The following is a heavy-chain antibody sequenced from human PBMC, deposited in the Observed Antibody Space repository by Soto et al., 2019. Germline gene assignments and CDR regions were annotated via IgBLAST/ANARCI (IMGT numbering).Heavy chain of an antibody. Sequence: PGGSLRLSCAAFGFTFSSYGMHWVRQAPGKGLEWVAVISYDGSNKYYADSVKGRFTISRDNSKNTLYLQMNSLRAEDTAVYYCAKDCSNKHYYYYYGMDVWGQGTTVTVSS. CDR1: GFTFSSYG. CDR3: AKDCSNKHYYYYYGMDV. CDR2: ISYDGSNK. J-gene: IGHJ6*02. V-gene: IGHV3-30*18. D-gene: IGHD2-15*01.